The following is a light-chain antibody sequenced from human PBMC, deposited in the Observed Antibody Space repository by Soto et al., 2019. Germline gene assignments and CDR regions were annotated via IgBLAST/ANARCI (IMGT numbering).Light chain of an antibody. CDR3: QQYNSYSQFT. CDR1: QYISGW. J-gene: IGKJ3*01. CDR2: DAF. Sequence: DIQMTQSPSSLSASVGDRVTITCRASQYISGWLAWYQQKPGKAPKLLIFDAFSLESGVPSRFSGSRSGTEFTLTISSLQPDDYATYFCQQYNSYSQFTFGPGTKVDIK. V-gene: IGKV1-5*01.